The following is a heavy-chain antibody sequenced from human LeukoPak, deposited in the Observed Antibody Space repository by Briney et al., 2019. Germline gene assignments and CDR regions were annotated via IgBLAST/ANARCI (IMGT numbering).Heavy chain of an antibody. V-gene: IGHV3-9*01. CDR3: VRLSGYSSSWLHDPLEY. J-gene: IGHJ4*02. D-gene: IGHD6-13*01. Sequence: GGSLRLSCAASGFTFDDYAMHWVRQAPGKGLEWVSGISWNSGSIGYADSVKGRFTISRDNAKNSLYLQMNSLRAEDTALYYCVRLSGYSSSWLHDPLEYWGQGTLVTVSS. CDR2: ISWNSGSI. CDR1: GFTFDDYA.